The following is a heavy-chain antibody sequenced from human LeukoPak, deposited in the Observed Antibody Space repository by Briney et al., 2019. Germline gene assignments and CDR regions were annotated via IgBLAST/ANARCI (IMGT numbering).Heavy chain of an antibody. J-gene: IGHJ3*02. V-gene: IGHV4-59*08. Sequence: PSETLSLTCTVSGGSISSYYWSWIRQPPGKGLEWIGYIYYSGSTNYNPSLKSRVTISVDTSKNQFSLKLSSVTAADTAVYYCASTDTAMYTGAVDIWGQGTMVTVSS. D-gene: IGHD5-18*01. CDR3: ASTDTAMYTGAVDI. CDR2: IYYSGST. CDR1: GGSISSYY.